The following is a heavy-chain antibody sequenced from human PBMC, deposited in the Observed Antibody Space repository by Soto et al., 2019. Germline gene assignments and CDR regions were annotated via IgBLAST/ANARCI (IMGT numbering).Heavy chain of an antibody. D-gene: IGHD2-15*01. J-gene: IGHJ5*02. CDR1: GFTFDDYG. V-gene: IGHV3-20*01. Sequence: GGSLRLSCAASGFTFDDYGMSWVRQAPGKGLEWVSGINWNGGSTGYADSVKGRFTISRDNAKNSLYLQMNSLRAEDTALYHCARGVYCSGGSCYTGYNWFDPWGQGTLVTVSS. CDR3: ARGVYCSGGSCYTGYNWFDP. CDR2: INWNGGST.